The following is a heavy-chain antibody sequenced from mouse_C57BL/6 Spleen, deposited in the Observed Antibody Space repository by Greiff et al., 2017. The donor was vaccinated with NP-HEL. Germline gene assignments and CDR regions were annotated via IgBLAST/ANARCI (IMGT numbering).Heavy chain of an antibody. CDR1: GFTFSSYA. D-gene: IGHD2-3*01. Sequence: EVHLVESGGGLVKPGGSLKLSCAASGFTFSSYAMSWVRQTPEKRLEWVATISDGGSYTYYPDNVKGRFTISRDNAKNNLYLQMSHLKSEDTAMYYCARDNDGYSYRGFAYWGQGTLVTVSA. J-gene: IGHJ3*01. CDR2: ISDGGSYT. V-gene: IGHV5-4*01. CDR3: ARDNDGYSYRGFAY.